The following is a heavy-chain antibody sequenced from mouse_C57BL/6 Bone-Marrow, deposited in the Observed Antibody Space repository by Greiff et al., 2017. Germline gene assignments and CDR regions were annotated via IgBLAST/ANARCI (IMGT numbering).Heavy chain of an antibody. D-gene: IGHD1-1*01. CDR2: ISYDGSN. Sequence: EVKVEESGPGLVKPSQSLSLTCSVTGYSITSGYYWNWIRQFPGNKLEWMGYISYDGSNNYNPSLKNRISITRDTSKNQFFLKLNSVTTEDTATYYCASELRFYWYFDVWGTGTTVTVSS. CDR1: GYSITSGYY. J-gene: IGHJ1*03. V-gene: IGHV3-6*01. CDR3: ASELRFYWYFDV.